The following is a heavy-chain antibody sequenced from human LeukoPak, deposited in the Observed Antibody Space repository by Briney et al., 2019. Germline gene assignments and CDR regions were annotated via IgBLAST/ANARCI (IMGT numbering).Heavy chain of an antibody. D-gene: IGHD3-22*01. CDR2: ISSSGSTI. CDR1: GFTFSDYY. CDR3: ARDRVVITGDYFDY. J-gene: IGHJ4*02. V-gene: IGHV3-11*01. Sequence: GGSLRLSCAAPGFTFSDYYMSWVRQAPGKGLEWVSYISSSGSTIYYADSVKGRFTISRDNAKNSLCLQMNSLRAEDTAVYYCARDRVVITGDYFDYWGQGTLVTVSS.